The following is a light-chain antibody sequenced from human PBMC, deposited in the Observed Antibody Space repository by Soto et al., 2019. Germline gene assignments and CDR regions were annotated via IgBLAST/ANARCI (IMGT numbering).Light chain of an antibody. CDR3: AAWDDTLNGLYV. Sequence: QSVLTQPPSASGTPGQRVTISCFGSSSNIGSNFVYWYQHLPGTAPKLLIYSNNQRPSGVPDRFSGSKSGTSASLAISGLQSEDEADYYCAAWDDTLNGLYVFGTGTKVTVL. CDR1: SSNIGSNF. J-gene: IGLJ1*01. V-gene: IGLV1-44*01. CDR2: SNN.